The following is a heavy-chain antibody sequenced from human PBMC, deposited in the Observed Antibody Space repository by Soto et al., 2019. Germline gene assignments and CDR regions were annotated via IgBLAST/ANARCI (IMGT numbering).Heavy chain of an antibody. J-gene: IGHJ3*02. CDR3: ARESGIAVAGYDAFDI. V-gene: IGHV4-34*01. D-gene: IGHD6-19*01. CDR2: INHSGST. Sequence: QVQLQQWGAGLLKPSETLSLTCAVYGGSFSGYYWSWIRQPPGKGLEWIEEINHSGSTNYNPSLKSRVTISVDTSKNQFSLKLSSVTAADTAVYYCARESGIAVAGYDAFDIWGQGTMVTVSS. CDR1: GGSFSGYY.